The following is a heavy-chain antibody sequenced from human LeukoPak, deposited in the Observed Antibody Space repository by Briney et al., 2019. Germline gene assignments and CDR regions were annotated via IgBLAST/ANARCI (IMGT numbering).Heavy chain of an antibody. CDR1: GFTFSNYA. D-gene: IGHD3-22*01. J-gene: IGHJ5*02. V-gene: IGHV3-15*01. Sequence: GGSLRLSCAASGFTFSNYAMSWVRQAPGKGLEWVGRIRSNSDGGTIDYAAPVKGRFTLSRDDSKTTLYLQMNSLQTEDTAVYYCATDFYDSAWGQGTLVTVSS. CDR3: ATDFYDSA. CDR2: IRSNSDGGTI.